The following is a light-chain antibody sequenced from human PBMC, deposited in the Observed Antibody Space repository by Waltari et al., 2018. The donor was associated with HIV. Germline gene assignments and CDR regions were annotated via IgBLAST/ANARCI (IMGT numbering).Light chain of an antibody. CDR3: AAWDDSLSGRV. CDR2: WDN. Sequence: QSVLTQPPSASGTPGQRAPIYCSGRNSNIGINYVYWYQQLPGTAPKLLIYWDNQRRSAVPVRFSGSKSGTSASLAISGLRSEDEADYYCAAWDDSLSGRVFGGGTNLTVL. V-gene: IGLV1-47*01. J-gene: IGLJ3*02. CDR1: NSNIGINY.